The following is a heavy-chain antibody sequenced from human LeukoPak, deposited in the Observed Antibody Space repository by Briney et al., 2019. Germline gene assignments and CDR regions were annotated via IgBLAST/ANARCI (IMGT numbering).Heavy chain of an antibody. J-gene: IGHJ4*02. CDR1: GFTFSSYG. D-gene: IGHD4-11*01. V-gene: IGHV3-30*02. Sequence: GGSLRLSCAASGFTFSSYGMHWVRQAPGKGLEWVAFIRYDGSNKYYADSVKGRFTISRDNSKNTLYLQMNSLRAEDTAVYYCAKLGGTTVTTIYPYDYWGQGTLVTVSS. CDR2: IRYDGSNK. CDR3: AKLGGTTVTTIYPYDY.